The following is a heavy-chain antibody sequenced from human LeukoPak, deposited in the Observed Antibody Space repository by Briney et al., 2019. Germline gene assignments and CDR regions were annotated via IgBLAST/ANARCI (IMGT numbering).Heavy chain of an antibody. Sequence: SETLSLTCTVSGGSISSYYWSWIRQPPGKGLEWIGYIYYSGSTNYNPSPKSRVTISVDTFKNQFSLKVSSVTAADTAVYYCARVFDSGSQAYFYYMDVWGKGTTVTIFS. CDR2: IYYSGST. D-gene: IGHD3-10*01. V-gene: IGHV4-59*01. CDR3: ARVFDSGSQAYFYYMDV. CDR1: GGSISSYY. J-gene: IGHJ6*03.